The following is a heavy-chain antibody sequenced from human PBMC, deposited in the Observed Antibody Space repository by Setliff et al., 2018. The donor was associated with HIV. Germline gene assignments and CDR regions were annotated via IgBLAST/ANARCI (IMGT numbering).Heavy chain of an antibody. CDR3: VRDENKQLGYN. V-gene: IGHV3-7*01. CDR1: GFTFNNYW. CDR2: IKEDGTTK. D-gene: IGHD6-6*01. J-gene: IGHJ4*02. Sequence: GGSLRLSCAASGFTFNNYWMDWVRQAPGKGLEWVANIKEDGTTKNYADSVKGRFTISRDNAKNTLYLQMNSLTAEDTAVYYCVRDENKQLGYNWGQGTLVTVSS.